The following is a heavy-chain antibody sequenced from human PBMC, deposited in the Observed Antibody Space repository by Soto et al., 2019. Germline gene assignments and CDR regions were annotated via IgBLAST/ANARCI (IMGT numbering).Heavy chain of an antibody. J-gene: IGHJ6*02. CDR2: VYKTGGT. D-gene: IGHD1-26*01. CDR1: SGPSSSHN. V-gene: IGHV4-59*08. Sequence: QVQLQQSGPGLVKPSETLSLTCTVSSGPSSSHNWGWIRQSPGRGLEWIGYVYKTGGTSYNPSIKSRVTISAATSANHTALTLSFVTAADTAIYYCVRQGIGSLHGLVDVWGQGTTVSVSS. CDR3: VRQGIGSLHGLVDV.